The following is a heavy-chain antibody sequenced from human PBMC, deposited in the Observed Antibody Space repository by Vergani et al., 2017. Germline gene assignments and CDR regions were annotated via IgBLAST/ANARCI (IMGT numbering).Heavy chain of an antibody. J-gene: IGHJ4*02. CDR2: ISPYNHKT. CDR1: GYTFVNHP. CDR3: ARSQIATNDFDL. Sequence: QAPLGQSDSEVKKPGDSVTLSCKTSGYTFVNHPITWVRQAPGQRLEWMGWISPYNHKTLYSQKVEGRVTMTSDTSSSTVFLELRRLTSDDTAIYYCARSQIATNDFDLWGRGTLVTVSS. V-gene: IGHV1-18*04.